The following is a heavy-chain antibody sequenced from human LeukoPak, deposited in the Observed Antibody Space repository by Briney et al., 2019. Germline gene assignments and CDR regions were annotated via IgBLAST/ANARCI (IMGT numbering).Heavy chain of an antibody. Sequence: GGSLRLSCAASGFTFSSYGMSWVRQAPGKGLEGVSAISGSGGSTYYADSVKGRFTISRDNSKNTLYLQMNSLRAEDTAVYYCAKDLYVGIAVAGIPSSDYWGQGTLVTVSS. D-gene: IGHD6-19*01. CDR3: AKDLYVGIAVAGIPSSDY. CDR1: GFTFSSYG. CDR2: ISGSGGST. J-gene: IGHJ4*02. V-gene: IGHV3-23*01.